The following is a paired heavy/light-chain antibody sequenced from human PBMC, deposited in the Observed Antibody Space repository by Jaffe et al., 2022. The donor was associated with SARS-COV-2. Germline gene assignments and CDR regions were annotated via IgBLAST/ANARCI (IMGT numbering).Light chain of an antibody. CDR2: ATS. CDR3: QQYGTSPFT. J-gene: IGKJ3*01. Sequence: EIVLTQSPGTLSLSPGEGATLSCRASQTVSTSYLAWYQQKPGQAPRLLIYATSSRATGIPDRFSGSASGTDFTLTISRLEPEDFAVYYCQQYGTSPFTFGPGTKVHVK. CDR1: QTVSTSY. V-gene: IGKV3-20*01.
Heavy chain of an antibody. J-gene: IGHJ4*02. V-gene: IGHV3-9*01. CDR3: AKGYNWNDHIDS. D-gene: IGHD1-1*01. Sequence: EVQLVESGGGLVQPGRSLRLSCAASGFKFDDSAVYWVRQAPGKGLEWVSGISWNSLNIAYAGSVKGRFTISRDNAKNSLYLQMNGLTTEDTALYYCAKGYNWNDHIDSWGQGTLVTVSS. CDR1: GFKFDDSA. CDR2: ISWNSLNI.